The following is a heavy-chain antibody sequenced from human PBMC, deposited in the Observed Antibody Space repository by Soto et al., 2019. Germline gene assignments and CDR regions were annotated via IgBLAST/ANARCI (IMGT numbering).Heavy chain of an antibody. J-gene: IGHJ6*02. Sequence: ASVKVSCKASGYTFTSYDINWVRQATGQGLEWMGWMNPNSGNTGYAQKFQGRVTMTRNTSISTAYMELSSLRSEDTAVYYCAKGGLQRGYYGMDVWGQGTTVTVSS. CDR2: MNPNSGNT. D-gene: IGHD3-16*01. CDR1: GYTFTSYD. V-gene: IGHV1-8*01. CDR3: AKGGLQRGYYGMDV.